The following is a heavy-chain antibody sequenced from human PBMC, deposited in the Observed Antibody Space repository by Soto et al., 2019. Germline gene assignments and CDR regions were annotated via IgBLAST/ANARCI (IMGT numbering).Heavy chain of an antibody. CDR2: MNPNSGTT. Sequence: SVKVSCKASGYTFSGDDIDWGLLATGQGQAWMGWMNPNSGTTGYAQKFQGRVTMTRNTSISTAYMELSSLRSEDTAVYYCARATYDYVWGSYRFNGMDVWGQGTTVTVSS. CDR3: ARATYDYVWGSYRFNGMDV. CDR1: GYTFSGDD. D-gene: IGHD3-16*02. J-gene: IGHJ6*02. V-gene: IGHV1-8*01.